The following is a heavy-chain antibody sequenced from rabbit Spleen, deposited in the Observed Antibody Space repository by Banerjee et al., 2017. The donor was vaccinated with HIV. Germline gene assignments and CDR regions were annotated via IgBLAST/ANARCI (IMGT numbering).Heavy chain of an antibody. V-gene: IGHV1S40*01. CDR2: IYTGNSKT. CDR1: AFSFSRGYD. CDR3: ARDAGSGDYIDVYFNL. J-gene: IGHJ4*01. D-gene: IGHD8-1*01. Sequence: EESGGGLVKPGASLTLTCKASAFSFSRGYDMCWVRQAPGKGLEWIACIYTGNSKTYYASWAKGRFTISKTSSTTVTLQMTSLTVADTATYFCARDAGSGDYIDVYFNLWGQGTLVTVS.